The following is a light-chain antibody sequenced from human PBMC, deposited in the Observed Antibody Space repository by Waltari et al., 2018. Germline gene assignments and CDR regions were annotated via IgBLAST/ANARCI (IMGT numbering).Light chain of an antibody. CDR2: WAS. J-gene: IGKJ2*01. V-gene: IGKV4-1*01. CDR3: QQYYSDPLT. Sequence: DIVMPQSPDSLAVSLGERATIHCKSSQSVLKSSNNNNYLAWFQQKPGQPPKLLIYWASTRESGVPDRFSGSGSGTDFTLTISSLQAEDVAVYYCQQYYSDPLTFGQGTKLEIK. CDR1: QSVLKSSNNNNY.